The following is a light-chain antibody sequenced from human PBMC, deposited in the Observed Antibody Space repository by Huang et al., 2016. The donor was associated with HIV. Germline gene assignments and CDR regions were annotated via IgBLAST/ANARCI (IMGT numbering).Light chain of an antibody. CDR2: GAS. V-gene: IGKV1-39*01. J-gene: IGKJ1*01. CDR3: QQSYNTPWT. Sequence: DIQMTQSPSSLSASVGDRVTITCRASQSISSYLSWYQQKPGKAPKLIIYGASILQSGVPSRFSGSGSRTDFTLTISSVQPEDLATYYCQQSYNTPWTFGQGTKVEIK. CDR1: QSISSY.